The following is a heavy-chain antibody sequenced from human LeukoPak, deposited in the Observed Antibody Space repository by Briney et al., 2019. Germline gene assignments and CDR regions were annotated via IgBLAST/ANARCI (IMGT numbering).Heavy chain of an antibody. CDR2: ISGSGGST. J-gene: IGHJ4*02. CDR3: AKARPRGVIIVNFDY. D-gene: IGHD3-10*01. CDR1: GFTFSDYT. V-gene: IGHV3-23*01. Sequence: GGSLRLSCAASGFTFSDYTMSWVRQAPGKGLEWVSAISGSGGSTYYADSVKGRFTISRDNSKNTLYLQMNSLRAEDTAVYYCAKARPRGVIIVNFDYWGQGTLVTVSS.